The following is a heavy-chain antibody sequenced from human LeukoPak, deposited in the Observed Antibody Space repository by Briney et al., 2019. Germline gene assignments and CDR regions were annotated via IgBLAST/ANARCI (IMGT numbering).Heavy chain of an antibody. Sequence: GASVKVSCKASGYTFTSYAISWVRQAPGQGLEWMGLVDPEDGETIYAEKFQGRVTITADTSTDTAYMELSSLRSEDTAVYYCAIEYYYDSSGYYQYWGQGTLVTVSS. V-gene: IGHV1-69-2*01. CDR2: VDPEDGET. CDR3: AIEYYYDSSGYYQY. J-gene: IGHJ4*02. CDR1: GYTFTSYA. D-gene: IGHD3-22*01.